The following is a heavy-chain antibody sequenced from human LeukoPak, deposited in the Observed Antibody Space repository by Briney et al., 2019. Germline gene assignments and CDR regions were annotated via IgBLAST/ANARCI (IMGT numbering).Heavy chain of an antibody. CDR1: GGSFRGYY. J-gene: IGHJ4*02. CDR3: ARPVDCSATTCSSPFAY. V-gene: IGHV4-34*01. D-gene: IGHD2-2*01. Sequence: SGTLSLTCAVYGGSFRGYYWSWIRQPPGKALEWIGEISHTGSTSHNPSLKSRVTISIDTSKNQFSLKLRSVSAADTAVYYCARPVDCSATTCSSPFAYWGQGSLVTVSA. CDR2: ISHTGST.